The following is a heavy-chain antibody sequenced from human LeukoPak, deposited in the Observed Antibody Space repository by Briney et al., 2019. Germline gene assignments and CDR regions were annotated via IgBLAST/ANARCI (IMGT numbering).Heavy chain of an antibody. CDR2: IKSKTDGGTT. CDR3: TTSSKWDIVVVPADYYYYYYYMDV. J-gene: IGHJ6*03. V-gene: IGHV3-15*01. D-gene: IGHD2-2*01. CDR1: GFTLSNAW. Sequence: GGSLRLSCAASGFTLSNAWMSWVRQAPGKGLEWVGRIKSKTDGGTTDYAAPVKGRFTISRDDSKNTLYLQMNSLKTEDTAVYYCTTSSKWDIVVVPADYYYYYYYMDVWGKGTTVTVSS.